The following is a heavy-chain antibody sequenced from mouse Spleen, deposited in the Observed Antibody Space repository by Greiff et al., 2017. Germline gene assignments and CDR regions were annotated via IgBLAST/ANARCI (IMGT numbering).Heavy chain of an antibody. D-gene: IGHD3-3*01. CDR2: IYPRSGNT. J-gene: IGHJ2*01. CDR3: ARSRVGQGYFDY. CDR1: GYTFTSYG. Sequence: QVQLQQSGAELARPGASVKLSCKASGYTFTSYGISWVKQRTGQGLEWIGEIYPRSGNTYYNEKFKGKATLTADKSSSTAYMELRSLTSEDSAVYFCARSRVGQGYFDYWGQGTTLTVSS. V-gene: IGHV1-81*01.